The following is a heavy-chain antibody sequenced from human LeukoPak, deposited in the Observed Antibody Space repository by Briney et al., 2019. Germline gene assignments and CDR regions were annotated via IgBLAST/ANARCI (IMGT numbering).Heavy chain of an antibody. CDR1: GFTFSSYA. CDR3: ARGGWFDP. V-gene: IGHV4-31*02. CDR2: IYYSGST. Sequence: LRLSCAASGFTFSSYAMSWIRQHPGKGLEWIGYIYYSGSTYYNPSLKSRVTISVDTSKNQFSLKLSSVTAADTAVYYCARGGWFDPWGQGTLVTVSS. J-gene: IGHJ5*02.